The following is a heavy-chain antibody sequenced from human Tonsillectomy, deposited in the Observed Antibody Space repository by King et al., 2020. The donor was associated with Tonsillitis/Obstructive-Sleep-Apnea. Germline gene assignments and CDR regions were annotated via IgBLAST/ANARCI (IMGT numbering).Heavy chain of an antibody. CDR1: GFTFSSYS. Sequence: VQLVEAGGGLVKPGGSLRLSGAASGFTFSSYSMNLVRQAPWNGLEWVSSISSSISYLYYADSLKGRFTISRDNAKNSLYLQMNSLRAEDTAVYYCARMGNYYYYYMDVWGKGTTVTVSS. CDR3: ARMGNYYYYYMDV. V-gene: IGHV3-21*01. J-gene: IGHJ6*03. D-gene: IGHD6-13*01. CDR2: ISSSISYL.